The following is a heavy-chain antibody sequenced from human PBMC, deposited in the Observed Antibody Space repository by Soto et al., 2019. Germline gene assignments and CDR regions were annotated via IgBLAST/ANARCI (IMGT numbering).Heavy chain of an antibody. CDR3: SKVAGYCSNTSCCYPIPRPLPDAFDS. Sequence: GWSLRLSCAASGVTFSSYGMHWVRQAPGKGLEWVAFISYDGSNKYYADCVKGRFTISRDNSKNTLYLQMNSLRAEDTDVYYCSKVAGYCSNTSCCYPIPRPLPDAFDSWGQGAMLTVS. CDR1: GVTFSSYG. D-gene: IGHD2-2*01. J-gene: IGHJ3*02. CDR2: ISYDGSNK. V-gene: IGHV3-30*18.